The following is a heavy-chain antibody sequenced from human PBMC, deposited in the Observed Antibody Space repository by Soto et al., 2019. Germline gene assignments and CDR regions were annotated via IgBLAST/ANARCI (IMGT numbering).Heavy chain of an antibody. Sequence: QVQLQESGPGLVKPSQTLTLTCTVSGGSISSGGFYWSWIRQHPGKGLEWIGHISDSGSSYYNPSLESRVTISVDTSKTQFSLKLSAVTAADTAVYFCARTTFYDIFTAYYSLFDYWGQGTLVTVSS. J-gene: IGHJ4*02. CDR3: ARTTFYDIFTAYYSLFDY. CDR2: ISDSGSS. V-gene: IGHV4-31*03. D-gene: IGHD3-9*01. CDR1: GGSISSGGFY.